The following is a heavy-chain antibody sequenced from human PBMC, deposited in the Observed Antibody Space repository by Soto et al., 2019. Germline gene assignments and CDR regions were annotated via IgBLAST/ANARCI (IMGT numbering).Heavy chain of an antibody. D-gene: IGHD2-21*02. CDR1: GYTFASHG. Sequence: QVQLVQSGAEVKKPGASVKVSCKASGYTFASHGVTWVRQAPGQGLEWMGWISNYNGNANYAQKFQGRVTMTTDTSTRTVYMELRSLRSDDSAAYYCARGDGFFGYWGQGTLVTVSS. J-gene: IGHJ4*02. CDR2: ISNYNGNA. CDR3: ARGDGFFGY. V-gene: IGHV1-18*01.